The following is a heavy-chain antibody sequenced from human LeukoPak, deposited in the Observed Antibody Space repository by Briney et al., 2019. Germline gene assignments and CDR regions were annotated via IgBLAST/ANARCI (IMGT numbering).Heavy chain of an antibody. J-gene: IGHJ5*02. CDR1: GYSFTSYW. Sequence: PGESLKISCKGSGYSFTSYWISWVRQMPGKGLEWMGRIDPSDSYTNYSPSFRGHVTISADKSISTAYLQWSSLKASDTAMYYCARHDDVPTNYYDSSGPWGQGTLVTVSS. CDR2: IDPSDSYT. D-gene: IGHD3-22*01. V-gene: IGHV5-10-1*01. CDR3: ARHDDVPTNYYDSSGP.